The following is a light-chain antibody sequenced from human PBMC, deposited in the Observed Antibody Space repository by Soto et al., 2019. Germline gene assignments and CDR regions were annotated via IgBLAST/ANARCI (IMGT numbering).Light chain of an antibody. Sequence: EIVMTQSPATLSVSPGERATLSCRASQSVSSNLAWYQQKPGQAPRLLIYGAYTRATGIPARFSGSGYGTECTLTISSLQSEDFAVYYCLQYNNWPPWTFGQGTKVEIK. CDR3: LQYNNWPPWT. V-gene: IGKV3-15*01. J-gene: IGKJ1*01. CDR1: QSVSSN. CDR2: GAY.